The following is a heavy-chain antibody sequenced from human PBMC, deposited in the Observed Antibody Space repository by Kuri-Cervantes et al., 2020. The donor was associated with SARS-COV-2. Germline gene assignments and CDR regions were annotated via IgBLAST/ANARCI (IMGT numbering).Heavy chain of an antibody. D-gene: IGHD5-18*01. CDR2: IIPILGTA. Sequence: SVKVSCKASGGTFSSYAISWVRQAPGQGLEWMGRIIPILGTANYAQKFQGRVTMTRDTSISTAYMELSRLRSDDTAVYYCAREAAMATGDYYYYMDVWGKGTTVTVSS. CDR3: AREAAMATGDYYYYMDV. V-gene: IGHV1-69*04. CDR1: GGTFSSYA. J-gene: IGHJ6*03.